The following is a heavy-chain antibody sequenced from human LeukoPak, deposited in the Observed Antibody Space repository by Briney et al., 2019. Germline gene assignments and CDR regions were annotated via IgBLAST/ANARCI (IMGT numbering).Heavy chain of an antibody. CDR2: IYHSGST. V-gene: IGHV4-38-2*01. D-gene: IGHD2-15*01. Sequence: SETLSLTCAVSGYPISSGYYWGWIRQPPGKGLEWIGSIYHSGSTYYNPSLKSRVTISVDTSENQFSLKLSSVTAADTALYYCARVHSAGYYYYLDVWGKGTTVTVSS. CDR1: GYPISSGYY. CDR3: ARVHSAGYYYYLDV. J-gene: IGHJ6*03.